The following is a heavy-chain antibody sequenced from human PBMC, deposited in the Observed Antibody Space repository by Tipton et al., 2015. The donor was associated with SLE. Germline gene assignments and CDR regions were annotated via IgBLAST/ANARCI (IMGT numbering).Heavy chain of an antibody. J-gene: IGHJ5*02. CDR2: INHSGST. CDR1: GGSFSGYY. V-gene: IGHV4-34*01. D-gene: IGHD2-15*01. CDR3: ARGRDIVVVVAAAGFDP. Sequence: TLSLTCAVYGGSFSGYYWSWIRQPPGKGLEWIGEINHSGSTNYSPSLKSRVTISVDTSKNQFSLKLSSVTAADTAVYYCARGRDIVVVVAAAGFDPWGQGTLVTVSS.